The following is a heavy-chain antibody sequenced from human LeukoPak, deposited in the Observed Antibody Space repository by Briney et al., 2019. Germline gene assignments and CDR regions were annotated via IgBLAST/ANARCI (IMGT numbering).Heavy chain of an antibody. CDR3: ARGDGEYYDARYTPYYFDY. CDR2: ISAYNGNT. V-gene: IGHV1-18*01. Sequence: ASVKVSCKASGYTFTSYGISWVRQAPGQGLEWMGWISAYNGNTNYAQKLQGRVTMTTDTSTSTAYMELRSPRSDDTAVYYCARGDGEYYDARYTPYYFDYWGQGTLVTVSS. J-gene: IGHJ4*02. D-gene: IGHD3-22*01. CDR1: GYTFTSYG.